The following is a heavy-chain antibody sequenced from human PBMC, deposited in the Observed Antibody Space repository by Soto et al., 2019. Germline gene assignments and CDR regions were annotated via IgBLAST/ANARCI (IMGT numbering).Heavy chain of an antibody. J-gene: IGHJ4*02. Sequence: GGSLRLSCAASGFTSSSYAMSWVRQAPGKGLEWVSAISGSGGSTYYADSVKGRFTISRDNSKNTLYLQMNSLRAEDTAVYYCAKPPIAQSYSPFDYWGQGTLVTVSS. CDR2: ISGSGGST. V-gene: IGHV3-23*01. CDR1: GFTSSSYA. D-gene: IGHD1-26*01. CDR3: AKPPIAQSYSPFDY.